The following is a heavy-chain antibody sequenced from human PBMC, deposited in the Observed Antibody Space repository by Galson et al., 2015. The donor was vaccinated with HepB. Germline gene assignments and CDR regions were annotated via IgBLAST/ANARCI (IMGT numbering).Heavy chain of an antibody. Sequence: SLRLSCAASGFTFRSYAMSWVRQAPGEGLEWVSGISGSGGGTSYADSVKGRFSISRDNSKNTLYLQMNSLRAEDTAVYYCANVPDYDSSGYYIGDYWGQGTLVTVSS. CDR3: ANVPDYDSSGYYIGDY. CDR1: GFTFRSYA. J-gene: IGHJ4*02. CDR2: ISGSGGGT. V-gene: IGHV3-23*01. D-gene: IGHD3-22*01.